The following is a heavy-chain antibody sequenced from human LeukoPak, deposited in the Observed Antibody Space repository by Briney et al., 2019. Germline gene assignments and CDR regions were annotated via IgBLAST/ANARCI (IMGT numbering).Heavy chain of an antibody. CDR1: GGSISSGGYS. V-gene: IGHV4-30-2*01. D-gene: IGHD4-11*01. CDR2: IYHSGST. Sequence: SQTLSLTCAVSGGSISSGGYSWSWIRQPPGKGLEWIGYIYHSGSTNYNPSLKSRVTISVDTSKNQFSLKLSSVTAADTAVYYCARRDYSNYVKVFDYWGQGTLVTVSS. CDR3: ARRDYSNYVKVFDY. J-gene: IGHJ4*02.